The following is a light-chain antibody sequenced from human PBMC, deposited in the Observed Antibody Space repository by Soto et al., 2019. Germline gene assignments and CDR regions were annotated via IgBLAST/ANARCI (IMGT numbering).Light chain of an antibody. Sequence: QYALTQPASVSGSPGQSITISCTGTSSDVGGYNYVSWYQQHPGKAPKLMIYDVSNRPSGVSNRFSGSKSGNTASLTISGLQAEDEADYYCSSYTSSSTLGFGGGTKVTVL. CDR1: SSDVGGYNY. CDR3: SSYTSSSTLG. V-gene: IGLV2-14*01. CDR2: DVS. J-gene: IGLJ3*02.